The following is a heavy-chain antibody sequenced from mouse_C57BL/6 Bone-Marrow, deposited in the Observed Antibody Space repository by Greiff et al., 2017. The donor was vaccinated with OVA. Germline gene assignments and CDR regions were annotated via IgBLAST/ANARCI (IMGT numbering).Heavy chain of an antibody. Sequence: QVQLQQSGPELVKPGASVKISCKASGYAFSSSWMNWVKQRPGKGLEWIGRIYPGDGDTNYNGKFKGKATLTADKSSSTAYMQISSLTSEDSAVYFCARGGVGRPVFDYWGQGTTLTVSS. V-gene: IGHV1-82*01. D-gene: IGHD4-1*01. J-gene: IGHJ2*01. CDR2: IYPGDGDT. CDR1: GYAFSSSW. CDR3: ARGGVGRPVFDY.